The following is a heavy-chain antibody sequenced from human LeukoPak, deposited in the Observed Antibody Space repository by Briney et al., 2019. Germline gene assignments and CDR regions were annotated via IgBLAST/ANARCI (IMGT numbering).Heavy chain of an antibody. CDR2: INSDGSST. J-gene: IGHJ4*02. D-gene: IGHD1-20*01. V-gene: IGHV3-74*01. Sequence: GGSLRLSCAASGFTFSSYWMHWVRQAPGKGLVWVSRINSDGSSTNYADSVKGRFTISRDNAKNTLFLQMNSLGDEDTAVYHCARDRRYTYDPSFDYWGQGTLVTVSS. CDR3: ARDRRYTYDPSFDY. CDR1: GFTFSSYW.